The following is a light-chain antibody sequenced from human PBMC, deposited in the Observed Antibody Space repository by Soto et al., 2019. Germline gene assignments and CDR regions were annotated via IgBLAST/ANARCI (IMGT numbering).Light chain of an antibody. CDR3: QQYGSS. CDR2: GAS. Sequence: DIVLTQSPGTLSLSPGERATLSCRASQSVSSSYLAWYQQKPGQAPRLLIYGASSRATGIPDRFSGSGSGTDFTLTISRLEPEDFAVYYCQQYGSSFGQGTRREIK. J-gene: IGKJ5*01. V-gene: IGKV3-20*01. CDR1: QSVSSSY.